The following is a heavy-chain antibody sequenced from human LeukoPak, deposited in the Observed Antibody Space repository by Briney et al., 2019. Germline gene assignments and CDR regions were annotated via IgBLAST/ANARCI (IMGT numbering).Heavy chain of an antibody. V-gene: IGHV3-23*01. CDR1: GFTFSSYG. D-gene: IGHD6-13*01. CDR3: ARGYSSSWYLD. Sequence: PGGSLRLTCAASGFTFSSYGMSWVCQAPGKGLEWVSAISGSGGSTHYADSVKGRFTISRDNSKNTLYLQMNSLRAEDTAVYYCARGYSSSWYLDWGQGTLVTVSS. J-gene: IGHJ4*02. CDR2: ISGSGGST.